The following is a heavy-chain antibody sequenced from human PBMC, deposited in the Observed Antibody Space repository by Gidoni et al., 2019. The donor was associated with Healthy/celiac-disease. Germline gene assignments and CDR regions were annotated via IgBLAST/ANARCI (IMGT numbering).Heavy chain of an antibody. Sequence: YAMSWVRQDPGKGLEWVSAISGSGGSTYYADSVKGRFTISRDNSKNTLYLQMNSLRAEDTAVYYCAKDDPYSSPDWWGQGTLVTVSS. CDR1: YA. V-gene: IGHV3-23*01. CDR3: AKDDPYSSPDW. CDR2: ISGSGGST. J-gene: IGHJ4*02. D-gene: IGHD6-13*01.